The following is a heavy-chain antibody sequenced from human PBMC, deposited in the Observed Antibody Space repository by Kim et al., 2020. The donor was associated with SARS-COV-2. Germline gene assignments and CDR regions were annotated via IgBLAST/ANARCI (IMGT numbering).Heavy chain of an antibody. D-gene: IGHD4-17*01. CDR3: AKEPTTVTVLWVDFDY. J-gene: IGHJ4*02. V-gene: IGHV3-23*01. CDR2: ISGSGGST. CDR1: GFTFSSYA. Sequence: GGSLRLSCAASGFTFSSYAMSWVRQAPGKGLEWVSAISGSGGSTYYADSVKGRFTISRDNSKNTLYLQMNSLRAEDTAVYYCAKEPTTVTVLWVDFDYWGQGTLVTVSS.